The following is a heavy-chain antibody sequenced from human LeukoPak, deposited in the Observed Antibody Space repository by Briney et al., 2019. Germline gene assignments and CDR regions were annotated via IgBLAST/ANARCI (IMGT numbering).Heavy chain of an antibody. CDR3: ARDRESYCTGGGCYSTGDY. V-gene: IGHV3-21*01. CDR2: ISSSSSYI. D-gene: IGHD2-15*01. Sequence: PGGSLRLSCAASGFTFSSYSMNWVRQAPGKGLEWVSSISSSSSYIYYADSVKGRFTMSRDNAKNSLYLQMNSLRAEDTAVYYCARDRESYCTGGGCYSTGDYWGQGTLVTVSS. CDR1: GFTFSSYS. J-gene: IGHJ4*02.